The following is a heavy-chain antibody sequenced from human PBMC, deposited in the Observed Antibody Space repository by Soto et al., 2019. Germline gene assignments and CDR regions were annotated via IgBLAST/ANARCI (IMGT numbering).Heavy chain of an antibody. V-gene: IGHV1-18*04. CDR1: GYTFTTYG. Sequence: ASVKVSCKASGYTFTTYGITWVRQAPGQGLEWMGWISAYNGNTNFAQNLQDRVTLTTDTSTSTAYMELRSLRSDEKAVYYCARARGYCTNGICSPFDYWGQGTLVTVSS. CDR3: ARARGYCTNGICSPFDY. J-gene: IGHJ4*02. D-gene: IGHD2-8*01. CDR2: ISAYNGNT.